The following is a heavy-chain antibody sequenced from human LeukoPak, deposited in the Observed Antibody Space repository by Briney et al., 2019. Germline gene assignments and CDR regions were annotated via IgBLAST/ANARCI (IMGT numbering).Heavy chain of an antibody. D-gene: IGHD3-16*01. J-gene: IGHJ4*02. CDR1: GFTFSSYA. CDR3: VRDRGEDY. V-gene: IGHV3-64D*09. CDR2: ISSNGGST. Sequence: GGSLRLSCSGSGFTFSSYAMHWVRQAQGNGLEFVSTISSNGGSTYYADSVKGRFTISRDNSKNTLYLQMSSLRVEDTAVFYCVRDRGEDYWGQGTLVTVSS.